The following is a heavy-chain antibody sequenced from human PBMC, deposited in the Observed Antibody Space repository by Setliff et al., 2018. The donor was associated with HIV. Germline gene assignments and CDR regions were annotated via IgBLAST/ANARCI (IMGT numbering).Heavy chain of an antibody. Sequence: ASVKVSCKASGYTFIHYAMHWVRQAPGQRPEWLGWISNGDPNVKYSQKFQGRVTITTDRSAATVYMELSSLTSEDTAVYYCARIYNNWGSDNWGQGTLVTVSS. V-gene: IGHV1-3*04. J-gene: IGHJ4*02. CDR2: ISNGDPNV. D-gene: IGHD7-27*01. CDR1: GYTFIHYA. CDR3: ARIYNNWGSDN.